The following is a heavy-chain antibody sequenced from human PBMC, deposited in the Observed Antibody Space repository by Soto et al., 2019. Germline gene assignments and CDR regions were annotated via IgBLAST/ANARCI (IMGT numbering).Heavy chain of an antibody. D-gene: IGHD1-26*01. Sequence: QVQLQESGPGLVKPSETLSLTCTVSGGSISSYYWSWIRQPPGKGLEWIGYIYYSGSTNYNPSLKSRVTISVDTSKNQFSLKLSSVTAADTAVYYCARVSGSPLGPTKWGQGTLVTVSS. CDR1: GGSISSYY. J-gene: IGHJ4*02. V-gene: IGHV4-59*01. CDR2: IYYSGST. CDR3: ARVSGSPLGPTK.